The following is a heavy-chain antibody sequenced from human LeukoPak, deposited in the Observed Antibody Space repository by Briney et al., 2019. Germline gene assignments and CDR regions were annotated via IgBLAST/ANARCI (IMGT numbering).Heavy chain of an antibody. CDR1: GVSISSSTYY. CDR2: ISYGGTT. D-gene: IGHD2-15*01. CDR3: ARLVGYYYYYMDV. Sequence: SETLSLTCTVSGVSISSSTYYWGWIRQPPGKGLEWIGSISYGGTTYYNPSLNSRVTISVDTSKNQFSLRLSSVTAADTAVYYCARLVGYYYYYMDVWGKGTTVTVSS. V-gene: IGHV4-39*01. J-gene: IGHJ6*03.